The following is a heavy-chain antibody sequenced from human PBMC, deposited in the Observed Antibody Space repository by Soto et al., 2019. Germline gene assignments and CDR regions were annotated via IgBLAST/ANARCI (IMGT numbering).Heavy chain of an antibody. J-gene: IGHJ4*02. V-gene: IGHV3-33*01. CDR2: IWYDASNK. D-gene: IGHD3-10*01. CDR3: ARDYGSGMDC. CDR1: GLTFSSYG. Sequence: QVQLVESGGGVVQPGRSLRLSCAASGLTFSSYGMHWVRQAPGKGLEWVALIWYDASNKYYGDSVKRRLTISRDNSKNTLYLQMNSLRAEDTAVYYCARDYGSGMDCWGQGTLVTVSS.